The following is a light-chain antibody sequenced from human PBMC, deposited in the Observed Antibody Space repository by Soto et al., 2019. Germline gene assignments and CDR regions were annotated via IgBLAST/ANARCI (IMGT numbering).Light chain of an antibody. CDR1: SSDVGNYNY. CDR3: SSYAINRDVL. J-gene: IGLJ2*01. Sequence: QSVLTQPASVSGSPGQSITISCTGTSSDVGNYNYVSWYQQHPGKAPKLLICDVNNRPSGVSNRFSGSKSGNTASLTISGLQAEDEADYYCSSYAINRDVLFGGGTKVTVL. V-gene: IGLV2-14*03. CDR2: DVN.